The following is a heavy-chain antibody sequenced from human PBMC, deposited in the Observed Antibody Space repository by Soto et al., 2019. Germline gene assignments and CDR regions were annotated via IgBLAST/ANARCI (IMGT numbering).Heavy chain of an antibody. CDR2: ISYDGSNK. J-gene: IGHJ4*02. D-gene: IGHD3-3*01. Sequence: GGSLRLSCAASGFTFSSYAMHWVRQAPGKGLEWVAVISYDGSNKYYADSVKGRFTISRDNSKNTLYLQMNSLRAEDTAVYYCARETTYDFLFDYWGQGTLVTVSS. CDR3: ARETTYDFLFDY. V-gene: IGHV3-30-3*01. CDR1: GFTFSSYA.